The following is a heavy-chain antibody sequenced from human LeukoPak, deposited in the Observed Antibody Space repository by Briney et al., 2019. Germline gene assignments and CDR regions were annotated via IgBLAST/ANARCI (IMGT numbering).Heavy chain of an antibody. J-gene: IGHJ4*02. V-gene: IGHV3-23*01. D-gene: IGHD3-10*01. Sequence: PGGSLRLSCAASGFTFSSYAMSWVRQAPGKGLEWVSAISGSGGSTYYADSVKGRFTISRDNSKNTLYLQMNSLRAEDTAVYYCAKDTYYGSGSYPTGDWGQGTLVTVSS. CDR3: AKDTYYGSGSYPTGD. CDR1: GFTFSSYA. CDR2: ISGSGGST.